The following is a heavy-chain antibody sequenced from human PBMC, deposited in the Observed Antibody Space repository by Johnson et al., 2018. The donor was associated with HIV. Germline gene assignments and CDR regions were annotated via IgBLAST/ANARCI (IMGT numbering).Heavy chain of an antibody. CDR1: GFTFSDHY. D-gene: IGHD6-13*01. Sequence: QVQLVESGGGLVKPGGSLRLSCAASGFTFSDHYMSWIRQAPGKGLEWVAVISYDGSNKYYADSVKGRFTISRDNAKNSLYLQMNSLRAEDTAVYYCASGWGIAASDAFDIWDQGTMDIVSS. CDR2: ISYDGSNK. CDR3: ASGWGIAASDAFDI. J-gene: IGHJ3*02. V-gene: IGHV3-11*04.